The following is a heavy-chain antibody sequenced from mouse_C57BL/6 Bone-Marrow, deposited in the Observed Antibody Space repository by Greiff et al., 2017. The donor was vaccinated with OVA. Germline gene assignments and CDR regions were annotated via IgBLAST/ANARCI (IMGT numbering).Heavy chain of an antibody. Sequence: EVQLQQSGPELVKPGASVKISCKASGYTFTDYYMNWVKQSHGKSLEWIGDINPNNGGTSYNQKFKGKATLTVDKSSSTAYMELRSLTSEDSAVYYCARSMVTTRCFDVWGTGTTVTVSS. V-gene: IGHV1-26*01. D-gene: IGHD2-2*01. CDR2: INPNNGGT. CDR3: ARSMVTTRCFDV. CDR1: GYTFTDYY. J-gene: IGHJ1*03.